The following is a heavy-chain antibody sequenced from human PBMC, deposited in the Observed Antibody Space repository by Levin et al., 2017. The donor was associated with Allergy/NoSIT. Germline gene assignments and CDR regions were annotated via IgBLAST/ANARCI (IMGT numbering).Heavy chain of an antibody. Sequence: GESLKISCAASGFTFSSYGMHWVRQAPGKGLEWVAVISYDGSNKYYADSVKGRFTISRDNSKNTLYLQMNSLRAEDTAVYYCAKDAAAGSYYYYYGMDVWGQGTTVTVSS. D-gene: IGHD6-13*01. CDR3: AKDAAAGSYYYYYGMDV. CDR2: ISYDGSNK. CDR1: GFTFSSYG. J-gene: IGHJ6*02. V-gene: IGHV3-30*18.